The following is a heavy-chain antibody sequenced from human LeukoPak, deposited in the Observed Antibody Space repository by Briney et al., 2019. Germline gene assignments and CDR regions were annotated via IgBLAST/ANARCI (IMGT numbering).Heavy chain of an antibody. V-gene: IGHV3-23*01. CDR2: ISDSGSIT. Sequence: PGGSLRLSCAASGFAFSSQAMGWVRQAPGKGLEWVSVISDSGSITYYADSVKGRFTISRDDSKNTLYLQMNSLRAEDTAVYYCARPGRYADYWGQGTLVTVSS. J-gene: IGHJ4*02. CDR1: GFAFSSQA. D-gene: IGHD3-16*01. CDR3: ARPGRYADY.